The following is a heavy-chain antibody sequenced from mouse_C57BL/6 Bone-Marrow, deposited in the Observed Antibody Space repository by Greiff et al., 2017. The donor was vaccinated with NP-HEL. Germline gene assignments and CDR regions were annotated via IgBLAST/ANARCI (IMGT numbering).Heavy chain of an antibody. CDR2: ISGGGGNT. J-gene: IGHJ3*01. CDR1: GFTFSSYT. V-gene: IGHV5-9*01. CDR3: AQNQAWFAY. Sequence: EVKLMESGGGLVKPGGSLKLSCAASGFTFSSYTMSWVRQTPEKRLEWVATISGGGGNTYYPDSVKGRFTISRDNAKNTLYLQMSSLRSEDTALYYCAQNQAWFAYWGQGTLVTVSA.